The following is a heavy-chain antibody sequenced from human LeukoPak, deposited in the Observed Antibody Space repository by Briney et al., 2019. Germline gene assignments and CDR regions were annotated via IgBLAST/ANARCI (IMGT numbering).Heavy chain of an antibody. J-gene: IGHJ5*02. V-gene: IGHV3-23*01. CDR1: GFTFSSFA. CDR3: AKVIGARPFDP. CDR2: IIGSGSST. Sequence: GGSLRLSCTASGFTFSSFAMTWVRQAPGKGLEWVSVIIGSGSSTYYADSVKGRFSISRDNSKNTVYLQVNSLRVEDTAIYYCAKVIGARPFDPWGQGTLVTVSS. D-gene: IGHD6-6*01.